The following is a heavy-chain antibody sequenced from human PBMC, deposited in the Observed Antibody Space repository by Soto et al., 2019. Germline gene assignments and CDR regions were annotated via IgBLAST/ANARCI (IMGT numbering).Heavy chain of an antibody. CDR1: GFPLSGYE. V-gene: IGHV3-48*03. Sequence: GGSLRLSCAASGFPLSGYEMNWDRHAPGKGLEWISHIRYIDHMIYYSNSVEGRFTISSDNAKRSAYLQMNSLRGEDAAVYCCARNSGFYRTFDSWGQGTLVTVSS. CDR2: IRYIDHMI. CDR3: ARNSGFYRTFDS. D-gene: IGHD3-22*01. J-gene: IGHJ4*02.